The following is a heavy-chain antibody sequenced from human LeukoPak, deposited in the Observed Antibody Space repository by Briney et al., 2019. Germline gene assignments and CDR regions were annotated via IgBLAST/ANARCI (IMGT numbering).Heavy chain of an antibody. Sequence: GASVKVSCKASGYTFTGYYMHWVRQAPGKGLEWVAVISYDGSNKYYADSVKGRFTISRDNSKNTLYLQMNSLRAEDTAVYYCARTIHLKLRFPLNYWGQGTLVTVSS. V-gene: IGHV3-30*04. CDR1: GYTFTGYY. D-gene: IGHD5-18*01. J-gene: IGHJ4*02. CDR2: ISYDGSNK. CDR3: ARTIHLKLRFPLNY.